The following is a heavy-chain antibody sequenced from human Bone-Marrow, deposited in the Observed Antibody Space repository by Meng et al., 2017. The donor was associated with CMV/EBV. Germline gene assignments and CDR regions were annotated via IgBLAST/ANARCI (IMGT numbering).Heavy chain of an antibody. V-gene: IGHV1-69*02. Sequence: SVKVSCKASGGTFSSYTISWVRQAPGQGLEWMGRIIPILGIANYAQKFQGRVTITADKSTSTAYMELSWLRSDDTAVYYCASSRIAVTYDYWGQGTLVTVSS. CDR1: GGTFSSYT. CDR3: ASSRIAVTYDY. D-gene: IGHD6-19*01. J-gene: IGHJ4*02. CDR2: IIPILGIA.